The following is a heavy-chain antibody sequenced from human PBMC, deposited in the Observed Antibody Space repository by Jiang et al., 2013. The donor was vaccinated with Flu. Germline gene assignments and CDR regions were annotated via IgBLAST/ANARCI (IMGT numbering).Heavy chain of an antibody. CDR2: ILYDGSNK. CDR3: AEDSWGASSKYVSSWLDP. CDR1: GFTLSSYG. Sequence: SGGGVVQPGGSLRLSCVASGFTLSSYGMHWVRQAPGKGLEWVAFILYDGSNKYYAESVKGRFTISRDNSKNTLYLQMNSLRVEDAAVYYCAEDSWGASSKYVSSWLDPWGQGTLVTVSS. J-gene: IGHJ5*02. V-gene: IGHV3-30*02. D-gene: IGHD4-11*01.